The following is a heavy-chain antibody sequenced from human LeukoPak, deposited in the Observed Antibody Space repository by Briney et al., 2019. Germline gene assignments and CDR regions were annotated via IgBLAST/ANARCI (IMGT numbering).Heavy chain of an antibody. D-gene: IGHD2-15*01. CDR3: ARDLGICRGTSCASSSGF. CDR2: IYYSGST. Sequence: PSETLSLTCTVSGGSISSSSYYWGWIRQPPGKGLEWIGTIYYSGSTHYNPSLKSRVTISVDTSKNQFSLKLTSVTTADTAVYYCARDLGICRGTSCASSSGFWGQGTLVTVSS. V-gene: IGHV4-39*07. J-gene: IGHJ4*02. CDR1: GGSISSSSYY.